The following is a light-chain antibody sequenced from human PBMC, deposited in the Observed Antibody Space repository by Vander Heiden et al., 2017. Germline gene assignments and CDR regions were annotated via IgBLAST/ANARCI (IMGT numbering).Light chain of an antibody. V-gene: IGLV2-14*01. CDR1: SSEVGGDNY. CDR2: VCS. J-gene: IGLJ2*01. CDR3: CLYTNSSTLFVV. Sequence: QSALPQPASVSASPGQSITLSCTGTSSEVGGDNYVSWYHQHPGKDHTCRMVVCSKRPSGVSKRFSFSNACNNASPTRSRSEAEDEAEDDCCLYTNSSTLFVVFGRGTKLTVL.